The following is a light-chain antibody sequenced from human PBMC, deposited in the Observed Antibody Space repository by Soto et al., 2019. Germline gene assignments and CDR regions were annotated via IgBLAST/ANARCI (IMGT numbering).Light chain of an antibody. V-gene: IGKV1-39*01. CDR3: QQSYLTPYT. CDR2: AAS. CDR1: QTISSY. Sequence: DIQMTQSPSSLSASVGDRVTITCRASQTISSYLNWYQQKPGKAPKVLIYAASSLQSGVPSRFSGSGSGTDFTLTISSLQPEDFATYYCQQSYLTPYTFGQGTKLEIK. J-gene: IGKJ2*01.